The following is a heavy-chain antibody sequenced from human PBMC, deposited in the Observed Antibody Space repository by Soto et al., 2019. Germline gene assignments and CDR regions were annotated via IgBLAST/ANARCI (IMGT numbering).Heavy chain of an antibody. CDR3: AWANLDR. CDR1: GSTFNTYFNTYS. V-gene: IGHV3-48*02. J-gene: IGHJ5*02. D-gene: IGHD5-12*01. CDR2: ISGSSSTI. Sequence: AGALRLSWAGSGSTFNTYFNTYSRNWVGQAPGKGMEWFSYISGSSSTIYYADSVKGRFTISRDNAKNSLYMQMNRMRDEETVVYYSAWANLDRWGQG.